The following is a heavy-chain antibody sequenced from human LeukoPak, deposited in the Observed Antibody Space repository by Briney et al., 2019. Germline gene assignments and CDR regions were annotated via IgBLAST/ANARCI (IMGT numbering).Heavy chain of an antibody. Sequence: SETLSLTCAVYGGSFSGYYWSWIRQPPGKGLEWIGEINHSGSTNYNPSLKSRVTISVDRTNNQLSLKLSSVTAADTALYYCARGLDDSSGYYYDYWGQGTLATVSS. V-gene: IGHV4-34*01. CDR2: INHSGST. D-gene: IGHD3-22*01. CDR3: ARGLDDSSGYYYDY. CDR1: GGSFSGYY. J-gene: IGHJ4*02.